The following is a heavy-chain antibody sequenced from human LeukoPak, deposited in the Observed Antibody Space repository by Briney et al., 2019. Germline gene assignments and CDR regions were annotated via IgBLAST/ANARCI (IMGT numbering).Heavy chain of an antibody. CDR2: INHSGST. V-gene: IGHV4-34*01. Sequence: SETLSLTCAVYGGSFSGYYWSWIRQPPGKGLEWIGEINHSGSTNYNPSLKSRVTISVDTSKNQFSLKLSSVTAADTAVYYCARGPYCSGGSCSPHYYYYYMDVWGKGTTVTVSS. D-gene: IGHD2-15*01. CDR1: GGSFSGYY. J-gene: IGHJ6*03. CDR3: ARGPYCSGGSCSPHYYYYYMDV.